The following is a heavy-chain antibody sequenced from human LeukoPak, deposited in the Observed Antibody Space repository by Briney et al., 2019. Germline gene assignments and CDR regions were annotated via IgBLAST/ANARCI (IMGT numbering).Heavy chain of an antibody. CDR1: GMSITSRHY. J-gene: IGHJ4*02. CDR2: TSHSDSP. V-gene: IGHV4-38-2*02. CDR3: ARHSIASDGARLFDY. D-gene: IGHD2-21*01. Sequence: SETLSLTCSVSGMSITSRHYWGWIRQPPGKGLEWIGSTSHSDSPYYNPSLESRVTISLDTSRNQFSLKLTSVTAADTAVYYCARHSIASDGARLFDYWGRGTLVTVSS.